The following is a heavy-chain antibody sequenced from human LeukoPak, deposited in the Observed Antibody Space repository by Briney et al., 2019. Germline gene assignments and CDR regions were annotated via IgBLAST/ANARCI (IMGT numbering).Heavy chain of an antibody. D-gene: IGHD1-14*01. CDR1: GGSTRSYY. CDR3: ASLTSEGWYFDL. V-gene: IGHV4-59*08. J-gene: IGHJ2*01. CDR2: IYSSGST. Sequence: SETLSLTCTVSGGSTRSYYWSWIRQPPGKGLEWIGYIYSSGSTNYNPSLKSRVTMSVDTSKNQFSLKLTSVTAADTAVYYCASLTSEGWYFDLWGRGTLVTVSS.